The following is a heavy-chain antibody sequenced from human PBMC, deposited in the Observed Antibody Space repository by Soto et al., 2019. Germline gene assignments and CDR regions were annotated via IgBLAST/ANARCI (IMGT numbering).Heavy chain of an antibody. D-gene: IGHD3-10*01. Sequence: ASVKVSCKASGDTFTTYDINWVRQATGHGLEWMGWINPNSGNIGYAQRFQGRVTMTRDTAIRTAYMEVSSLRSDDTAVYYCARGRASGSYYLLDYWGQGTLVTVPS. CDR1: GDTFTTYD. V-gene: IGHV1-8*01. CDR2: INPNSGNI. J-gene: IGHJ4*02. CDR3: ARGRASGSYYLLDY.